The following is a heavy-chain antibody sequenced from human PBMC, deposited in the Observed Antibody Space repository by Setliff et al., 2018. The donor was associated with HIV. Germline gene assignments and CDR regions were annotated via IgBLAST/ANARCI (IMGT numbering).Heavy chain of an antibody. V-gene: IGHV4-39*07. CDR3: STLVGANPYHDAFDV. CDR2: FSYGGST. D-gene: IGHD1-26*01. Sequence: LSLTCTVSGGSISSSSYYWGWIRQPPGKGLEWIGSFSYGGSTYYHPSLRSRVTMSVDDSKTTLYLQMNSLKTKDTAVYYCSTLVGANPYHDAFDVWGQGTRVTVSS. CDR1: GGSISSSSYY. J-gene: IGHJ3*01.